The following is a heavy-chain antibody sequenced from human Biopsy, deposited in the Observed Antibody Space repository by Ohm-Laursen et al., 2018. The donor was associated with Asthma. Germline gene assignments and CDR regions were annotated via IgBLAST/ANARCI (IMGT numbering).Heavy chain of an antibody. CDR1: GYTFNSAG. Sequence: PVKVSCKTSGYTFNSAGIAWVRQAPGQGLEWMGWISVYNGNTKVAQKLQDRVTMITDTSTSTAYMELRSLRSDDTAVYFCARAVDYSHYYGIDVWGQGTTVTVS. CDR2: ISVYNGNT. V-gene: IGHV1-18*01. J-gene: IGHJ6*02. CDR3: ARAVDYSHYYGIDV. D-gene: IGHD3-10*01.